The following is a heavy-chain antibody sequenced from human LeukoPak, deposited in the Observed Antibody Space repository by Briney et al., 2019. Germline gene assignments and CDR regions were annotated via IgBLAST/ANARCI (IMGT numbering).Heavy chain of an antibody. Sequence: SGGSLRLSCAASGFTFSSYAMSWVRQAPGKGLEWVSAISGSGGSTYYADSVKGRFTISRDNSKNTLYLQMNSLRAEDTAVYYCAKSPSNLATITGFDYWGQGTLVTVSS. J-gene: IGHJ4*02. V-gene: IGHV3-23*01. CDR3: AKSPSNLATITGFDY. D-gene: IGHD5-24*01. CDR2: ISGSGGST. CDR1: GFTFSSYA.